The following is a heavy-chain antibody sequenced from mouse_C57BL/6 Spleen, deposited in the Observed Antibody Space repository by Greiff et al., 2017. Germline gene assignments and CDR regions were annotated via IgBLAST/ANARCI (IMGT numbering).Heavy chain of an antibody. J-gene: IGHJ2*01. CDR3: ARDYDYGYYFDY. D-gene: IGHD2-4*01. CDR1: GFTFSSYG. Sequence: EVKLMESGGDLVKPGGSLKLSCAASGFTFSSYGMSWVRQIPDKRLEWVATISSGGSYTYYPDSVKGRFTISRDNAKNTLYLQMSSLKSEDTAMYYCARDYDYGYYFDYWGQGTTLTVSS. V-gene: IGHV5-6*01. CDR2: ISSGGSYT.